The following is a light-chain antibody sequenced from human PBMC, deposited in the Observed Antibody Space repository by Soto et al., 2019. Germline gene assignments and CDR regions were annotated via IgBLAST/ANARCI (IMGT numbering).Light chain of an antibody. J-gene: IGKJ2*01. CDR1: QTISRF. Sequence: DIQMTQSPSSLSAAVGDRVTITCRASQTISRFLSWYQKKPGKAPKLLIYAASTLQPGFPSRFSGSGSGTDFTPTIRSLQPEDFATYSCQHSYCGLYTSGQRTQLEIK. CDR2: AAS. CDR3: QHSYCGLYT. V-gene: IGKV1-39*01.